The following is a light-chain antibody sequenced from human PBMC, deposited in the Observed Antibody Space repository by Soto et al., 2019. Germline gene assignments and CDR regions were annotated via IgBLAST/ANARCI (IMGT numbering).Light chain of an antibody. Sequence: DIQMTQSPSTLSASVGDRVTITCRASQSISSWLAWYQQKPGKAPKSLIHKASSLESGVPSRFSGSGSGTEFTLTISSLQPDDFATYYCQQYNSYPITFGQGTRLEIK. CDR3: QQYNSYPIT. CDR2: KAS. V-gene: IGKV1-5*03. CDR1: QSISSW. J-gene: IGKJ5*01.